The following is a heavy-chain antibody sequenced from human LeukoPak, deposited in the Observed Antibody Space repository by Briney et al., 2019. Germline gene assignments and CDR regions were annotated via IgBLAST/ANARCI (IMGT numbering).Heavy chain of an antibody. Sequence: PGGSLRLSCAASGFTFSSYWMSWVRQAPGKGLEWVANIKQDGSEKYYVDSVKGRFTISRDNAKNSLYLQMNSLRAEDTAVYYCAREGLVFWSAKGDAFDIWGQGTMVTVSS. CDR2: IKQDGSEK. CDR1: GFTFSSYW. D-gene: IGHD3-3*01. CDR3: AREGLVFWSAKGDAFDI. J-gene: IGHJ3*02. V-gene: IGHV3-7*01.